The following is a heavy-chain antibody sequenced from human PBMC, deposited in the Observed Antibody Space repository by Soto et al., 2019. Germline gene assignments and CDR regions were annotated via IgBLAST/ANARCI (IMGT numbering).Heavy chain of an antibody. J-gene: IGHJ5*02. CDR3: ARVSDR. CDR1: GGSIGRGGYS. Sequence: SETLSLTCAVSGGSIGRGGYSWSWIRQQPGKGLEWIGYIYHSGSTYYNPSPKNRVTISVDRSKNQFSLKLSSVTAADTAVYYCARVSDRLGQGTLVTVSS. CDR2: IYHSGST. V-gene: IGHV4-30-2*01.